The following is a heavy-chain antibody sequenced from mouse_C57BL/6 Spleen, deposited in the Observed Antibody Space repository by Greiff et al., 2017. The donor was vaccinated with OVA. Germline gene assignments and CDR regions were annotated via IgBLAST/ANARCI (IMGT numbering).Heavy chain of an antibody. V-gene: IGHV1-61*01. CDR2: IYPSDSDT. CDR3: ASRGYFGGGPYAMDY. CDR1: GYTFTSYW. D-gene: IGHD1-1*02. J-gene: IGHJ4*01. Sequence: QVQLQQPGAELVRPGSSVKLSCKASGYTFTSYWMDWVKQRPGQGLEWIGNIYPSDSDTHYNQKFKDKATLTVDKSSSTAYMQLSSLTSEESAVDYYASRGYFGGGPYAMDYWGQGTSVTVSS.